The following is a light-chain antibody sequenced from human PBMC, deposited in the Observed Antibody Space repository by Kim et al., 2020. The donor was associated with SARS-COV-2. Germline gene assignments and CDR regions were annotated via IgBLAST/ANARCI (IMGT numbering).Light chain of an antibody. CDR2: DAS. Sequence: SASVGDRVTITCRASQSISSWLAWYQQKPGKAPKLLIYDASSLESGVPSRFNGSGSETEFTLTIRSLQPDDFATYYCQQYNSYSYTFGQGTKLEI. V-gene: IGKV1-5*01. CDR1: QSISSW. J-gene: IGKJ2*01. CDR3: QQYNSYSYT.